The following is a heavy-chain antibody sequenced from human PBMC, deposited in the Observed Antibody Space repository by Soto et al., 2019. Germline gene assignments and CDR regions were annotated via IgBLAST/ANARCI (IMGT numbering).Heavy chain of an antibody. Sequence: PGGSLRLSCAASGFTFRNFAMSWVRQAPGKGLEWVANIKQDGSEKYYVDSVKGRFTISRDNAKNSLDRQMNSLRTEDTGVYDCGRNKKGGLTIPDVFDIGGQGTMVTVSS. D-gene: IGHD3-10*01. CDR2: IKQDGSEK. J-gene: IGHJ3*02. CDR3: GRNKKGGLTIPDVFDI. CDR1: GFTFRNFA. V-gene: IGHV3-7*05.